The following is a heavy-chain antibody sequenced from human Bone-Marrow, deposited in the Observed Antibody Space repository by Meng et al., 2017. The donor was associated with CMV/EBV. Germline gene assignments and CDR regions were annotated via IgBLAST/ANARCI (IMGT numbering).Heavy chain of an antibody. V-gene: IGHV3-30*04. CDR2: TSDDGSKK. CDR1: RFSFSSYA. J-gene: IGHJ4*02. CDR3: ARDPGGYFDY. Sequence: GGSLRLSCAASRFSFSSYAMHWVRQAPGKGLEWVAVTSDDGSKKYYADSVKGRFTISRDNAKNSLYLQMNSLRAEDTAVYYCARDPGGYFDYWGQGTLVTVSS.